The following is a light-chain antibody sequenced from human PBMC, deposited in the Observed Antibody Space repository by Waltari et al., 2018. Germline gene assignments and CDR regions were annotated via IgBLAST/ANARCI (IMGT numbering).Light chain of an antibody. V-gene: IGLV2-14*01. CDR3: SSYTSATTLVV. CDR2: EVT. Sequence: QSALTQPASVSGSPGQSITISCTGTSSDVGTYNYVSWYQQYPGKAPTIVIYEVTNRPSVVSDRFSGSNSGSTASLTISGLQPDDEAHYYCSSYTSATTLVVFGPGTWVTV. CDR1: SSDVGTYNY. J-gene: IGLJ1*01.